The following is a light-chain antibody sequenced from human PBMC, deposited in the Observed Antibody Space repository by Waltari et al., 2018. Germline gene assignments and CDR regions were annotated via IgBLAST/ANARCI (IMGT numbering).Light chain of an antibody. CDR1: QSVSSSY. V-gene: IGKV3-20*01. CDR3: QQYGSSPWT. CDR2: GAS. Sequence: EIVLTQSPGPLSFSPGERAPLSCRASQSVSSSYLAWYQQKPGQAPRVLIHGASNRATGIPDRFSGSGSGTDFTLTISRLEPEDFAVYYCQQYGSSPWTFGQGTKVEIK. J-gene: IGKJ1*01.